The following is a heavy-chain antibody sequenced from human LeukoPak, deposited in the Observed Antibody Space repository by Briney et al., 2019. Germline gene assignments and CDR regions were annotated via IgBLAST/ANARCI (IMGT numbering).Heavy chain of an antibody. CDR1: GFWFRTYW. CDR2: ISQDGSTK. Sequence: GGSLRLSCAVSGFWFRTYWMSWVRQAPGKGLEWVASISQDGSTKNYLDSVKGRSTISRDNAKNSLYLQMNSLRVDDTAVYYCGGEPRSLAYWGQGTLVTVSS. J-gene: IGHJ4*02. CDR3: GGEPRSLAY. V-gene: IGHV3-7*01.